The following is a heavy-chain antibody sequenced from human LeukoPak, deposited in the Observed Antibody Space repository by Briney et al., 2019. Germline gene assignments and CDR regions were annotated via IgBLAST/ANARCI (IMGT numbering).Heavy chain of an antibody. D-gene: IGHD4-17*01. CDR1: GGPISSSNW. J-gene: IGHJ4*02. V-gene: IGHV4-4*02. CDR2: IFHSGST. CDR3: TSRLDDHGSFDY. Sequence: SETLSLTCAVSGGPISSSNWWSWVRQPPGKGLEWIGEIFHSGSTTYNPSLKSRVTMSVDKSKNQFSVKLRSVTAADAAVYFCTSRLDDHGSFDYWGQGTLVTVSS.